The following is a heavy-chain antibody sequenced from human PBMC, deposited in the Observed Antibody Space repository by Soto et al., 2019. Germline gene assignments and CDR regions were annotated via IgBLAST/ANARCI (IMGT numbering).Heavy chain of an antibody. CDR2: ITWNSGSR. D-gene: IGHD2-15*01. CDR3: AKGHRACYNHFDY. CDR1: GFSFGDSD. J-gene: IGHJ4*02. Sequence: EMQLVESGGGLVQPGSSLRLSCGASGFSFGDSDMHWVRQAPGKGLEWVSGITWNSGSRDYADSVKGRFTISRDNAKNSLYLQMDSLRAEDTALYYCAKGHRACYNHFDYWGQGTLVTVSS. V-gene: IGHV3-9*01.